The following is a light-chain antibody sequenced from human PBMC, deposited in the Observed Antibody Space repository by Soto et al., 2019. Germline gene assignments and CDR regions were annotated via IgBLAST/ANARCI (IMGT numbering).Light chain of an antibody. J-gene: IGKJ4*01. CDR3: QQYNNWPPLT. V-gene: IGKV3-15*01. CDR2: GAS. Sequence: EIVMTQSPATLSVSPGERATLSCRASQSVSSNLAWYHQKPGQAPRRLIYGASTRATGIPARFSGSGSGTEFTLTISSLQAEDVAVYYCQQYNNWPPLTFGGGTKVEIK. CDR1: QSVSSN.